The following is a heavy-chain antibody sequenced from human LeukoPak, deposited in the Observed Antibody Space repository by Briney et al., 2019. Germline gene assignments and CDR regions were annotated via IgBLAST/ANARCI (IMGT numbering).Heavy chain of an antibody. CDR2: INPNGGST. Sequence: GASVKVSCKASGYTFTSYYMHWGRQAPGQGLEWMGIINPNGGSTSYAQKFQGRVTMTRDTSTSTVYMELSSLRSEDTAVYYCARYSSSAGDYWGQGTLVTVSS. CDR1: GYTFTSYY. J-gene: IGHJ4*02. V-gene: IGHV1-46*01. CDR3: ARYSSSAGDY. D-gene: IGHD6-13*01.